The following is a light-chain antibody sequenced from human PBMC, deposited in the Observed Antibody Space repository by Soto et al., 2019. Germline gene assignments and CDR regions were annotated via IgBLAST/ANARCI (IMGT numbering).Light chain of an antibody. CDR3: SSYTSSNTVI. CDR1: NSDVGGYTY. V-gene: IGLV2-14*01. CDR2: DVS. Sequence: QSALTQPASVSGSPGQSIAISCTGTNSDVGGYTYVSWYQQHPGKAPKLMIYDVSARPSGVSNRFSGSKSDNTASLTISGLQAEDEADYYCSSYTSSNTVIFGGGTKLTVL. J-gene: IGLJ2*01.